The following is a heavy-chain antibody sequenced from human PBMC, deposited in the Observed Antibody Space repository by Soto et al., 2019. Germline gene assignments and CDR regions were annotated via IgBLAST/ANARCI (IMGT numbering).Heavy chain of an antibody. Sequence: QVQLQESGPGLVKPSQTLSLTCTVSGGSISSGGHYWSWIRQHPGKDLEWIGFISYSVSTFYNPSLQSRVTISLDSSKNQFSLWLSSVTAADTAVYYCASIVEMATIAWYFDLWGRGTLVTVSS. D-gene: IGHD5-12*01. CDR3: ASIVEMATIAWYFDL. CDR1: GGSISSGGHY. V-gene: IGHV4-31*03. J-gene: IGHJ2*01. CDR2: ISYSVST.